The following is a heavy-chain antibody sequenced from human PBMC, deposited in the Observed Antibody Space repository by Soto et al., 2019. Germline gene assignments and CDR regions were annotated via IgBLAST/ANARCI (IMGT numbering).Heavy chain of an antibody. Sequence: LRLSCAASGFTFSSYGMHWVRQAPGKGLEWVAVISYDGSNKYYADSVKGRFTISRDNSKNTLYLQMNSLRAEDTAVYYCAKDHSSGTFDYWGQGTLVTVSS. J-gene: IGHJ4*02. CDR2: ISYDGSNK. CDR3: AKDHSSGTFDY. V-gene: IGHV3-30*18. CDR1: GFTFSSYG. D-gene: IGHD6-19*01.